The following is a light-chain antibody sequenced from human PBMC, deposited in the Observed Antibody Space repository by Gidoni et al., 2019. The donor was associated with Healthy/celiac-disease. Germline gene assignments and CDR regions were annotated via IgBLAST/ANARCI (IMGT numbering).Light chain of an antibody. Sequence: DIQMTQSPSSVSASVGDRVTITCRARPGSSSWLAWYQQKPGKAPKLLIYDTSSWQSGVPSRFSGSGSGTEFTLTISSLQPEDDAAYYCRQANSFPRTFGQGTKLEIK. CDR1: PGSSSW. J-gene: IGKJ2*02. V-gene: IGKV1D-12*01. CDR2: DTS. CDR3: RQANSFPRT.